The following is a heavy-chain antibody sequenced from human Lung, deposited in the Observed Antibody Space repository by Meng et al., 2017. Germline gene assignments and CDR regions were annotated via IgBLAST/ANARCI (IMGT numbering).Heavy chain of an antibody. CDR1: GGTICSSNYD. J-gene: IGHJ2*01. CDR2: IYNSGST. Sequence: HVHLQESRPGLVKPSQTLSLTCTVSGGTICSSNYDWSWIRQPPGKGLEWSGHIYNSGSTYYNPSLKSRITISVDTSKNQFSLKLSSVTAADTAVHYCARGQKGYFDLWGRGTLVTVSS. V-gene: IGHV4-30-4*01. CDR3: ARGQKGYFDL.